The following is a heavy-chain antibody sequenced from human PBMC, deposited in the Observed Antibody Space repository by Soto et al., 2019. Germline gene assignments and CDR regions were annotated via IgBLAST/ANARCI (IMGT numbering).Heavy chain of an antibody. CDR3: ASWAGQNNGYGGPFDY. V-gene: IGHV1-18*04. CDR2: ISAYNGNT. Sequence: QVQLVQSGADVKKPGASVKVSCKASGYTFTTYGISWVRQAPGQGLEWMGWISAYNGNTNYAQKLQGRLTMTTDTATSTVHMELRSLRSDDTAVYYCASWAGQNNGYGGPFDYWGQGTLLTVSS. CDR1: GYTFTTYG. D-gene: IGHD5-18*01. J-gene: IGHJ4*02.